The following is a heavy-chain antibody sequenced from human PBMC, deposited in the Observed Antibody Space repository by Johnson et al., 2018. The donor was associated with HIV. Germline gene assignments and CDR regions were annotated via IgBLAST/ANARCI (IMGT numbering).Heavy chain of an antibody. Sequence: QVQLVESGGDLVKPGGSLRLSCAASGFTFSDYCMSWIRQAPGKGLEWISYISSSGDTTYYADSVKGRFTISRDNAKNSLYLQMNSLRAEDTAVYYCARDKPIVVVMKSDAFDIWGQGTMVTVSS. CDR2: ISSSGDTT. V-gene: IGHV3-11*04. CDR3: ARDKPIVVVMKSDAFDI. D-gene: IGHD3-22*01. J-gene: IGHJ3*02. CDR1: GFTFSDYC.